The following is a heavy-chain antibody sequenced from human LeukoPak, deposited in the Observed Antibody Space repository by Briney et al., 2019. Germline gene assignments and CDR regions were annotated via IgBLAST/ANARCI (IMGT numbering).Heavy chain of an antibody. V-gene: IGHV4-34*01. Sequence: SETLSLTCAVYGGSFSGYYWSWIRQPPGKGLEWTGEINHSGSTNYNPSLKSRVTISVDTSKNQFSLKLSSVTAADTAVYYCARVGGSYYSIDYWGQGTLVTVSS. J-gene: IGHJ4*02. CDR1: GGSFSGYY. CDR2: INHSGST. D-gene: IGHD1-26*01. CDR3: ARVGGSYYSIDY.